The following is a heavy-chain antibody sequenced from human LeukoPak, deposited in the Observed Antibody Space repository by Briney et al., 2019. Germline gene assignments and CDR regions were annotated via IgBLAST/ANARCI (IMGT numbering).Heavy chain of an antibody. CDR1: GFTFSSYE. V-gene: IGHV3-48*03. Sequence: GGSLRLSCAASGFTFSSYEMNWVRQAPGKGLEWVSYISSSGSTIYYADSVKGRFTISRDNAKNSLYLQMNSLSAEDTAVYYCARTHDYSGYDLGYFDYWGQGTLVTVSS. CDR3: ARTHDYSGYDLGYFDY. D-gene: IGHD5-12*01. J-gene: IGHJ4*02. CDR2: ISSSGSTI.